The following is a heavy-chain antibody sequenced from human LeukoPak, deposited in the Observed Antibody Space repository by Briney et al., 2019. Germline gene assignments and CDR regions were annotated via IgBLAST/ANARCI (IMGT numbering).Heavy chain of an antibody. CDR2: IKQDGSQK. Sequence: GGSLRLSCAASGFTFSNYWMSWVRQAPGKGLEWVANIKQDGSQKYYVDSVKGRFTISRDNAKNSLYLQMNSLRAEDTALYYCAKAIGAMVRGVILTYYYYYMDVWGKGTTVTISS. CDR1: GFTFSNYW. V-gene: IGHV3-7*03. D-gene: IGHD3-10*01. CDR3: AKAIGAMVRGVILTYYYYYMDV. J-gene: IGHJ6*03.